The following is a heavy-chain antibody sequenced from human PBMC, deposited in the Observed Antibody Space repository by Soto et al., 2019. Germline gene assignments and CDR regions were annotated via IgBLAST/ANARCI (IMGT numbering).Heavy chain of an antibody. CDR2: IYYSGST. D-gene: IGHD4-17*01. V-gene: IGHV4-31*03. CDR3: ARVLGIRLRVNWFDP. CDR1: GGSISSGGYY. Sequence: QVQLQESGPGLVKPSQTLSLTCTVSGGSISSGGYYWSWIRQHPGKGLEWIGYIYYSGSTYYNPSLKSRVTTSVDTYKNQFSLKLSSVTAADTAVYYCARVLGIRLRVNWFDPWGQGTLVTVSS. J-gene: IGHJ5*02.